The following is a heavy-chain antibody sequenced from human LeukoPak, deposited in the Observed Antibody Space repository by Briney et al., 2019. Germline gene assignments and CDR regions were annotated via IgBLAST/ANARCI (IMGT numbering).Heavy chain of an antibody. V-gene: IGHV4-59*11. CDR1: GGSISSHY. Sequence: SETLSLTCSVSGGSISSHYWSRMRQPPGKGLEWIGYIYYTGSTDYNPSLKSRVTISVDTSKNQLSLKLSSVTAADAAVYYCARSDGAGATDYWGQGTPVTVSS. J-gene: IGHJ4*02. CDR3: ARSDGAGATDY. D-gene: IGHD1-26*01. CDR2: IYYTGST.